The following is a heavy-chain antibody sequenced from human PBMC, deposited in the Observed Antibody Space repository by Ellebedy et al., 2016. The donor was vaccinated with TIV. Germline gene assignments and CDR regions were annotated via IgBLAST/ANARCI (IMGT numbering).Heavy chain of an antibody. Sequence: GESLKISCAASGLTFSDYYMSWVRQAPGKGLEWVSSISSTSDYTSSADSMEGRFTISRDNARNSLYLQMNSLRAEDTAVYYCARDLHFAFDYWGRGTLVTVSS. J-gene: IGHJ4*02. V-gene: IGHV3-11*06. CDR1: GLTFSDYY. CDR3: ARDLHFAFDY. CDR2: ISSTSDYT.